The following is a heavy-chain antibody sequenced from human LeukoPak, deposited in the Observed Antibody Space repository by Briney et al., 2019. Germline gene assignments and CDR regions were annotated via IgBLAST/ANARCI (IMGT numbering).Heavy chain of an antibody. J-gene: IGHJ4*02. CDR2: INPNSGGT. Sequence: ASVKVSCKASGYTFTGYYMYWVRQAPGQGLEWMGRINPNSGGTNSAQKFQGRVTMTRDTSISTAYMELSRLRSDDTAVYYCARGYYYGSGSYWPDYWGQGTLVTVSS. D-gene: IGHD3-10*01. CDR1: GYTFTGYY. CDR3: ARGYYYGSGSYWPDY. V-gene: IGHV1-2*06.